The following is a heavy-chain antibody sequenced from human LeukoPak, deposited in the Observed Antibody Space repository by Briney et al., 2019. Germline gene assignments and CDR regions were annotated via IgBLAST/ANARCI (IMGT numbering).Heavy chain of an antibody. V-gene: IGHV3-43*02. Sequence: GGSLRLSCAASGFTFGDYAMHWVRQAPGKGLEWVSLISGDGGSTYYADSVKGRFTISRDNSKNSLYLQMNSLRTEDTALYYCAKDPSGAMVLTAGFSWFDPWGQGTLVTVSS. D-gene: IGHD5-18*01. CDR3: AKDPSGAMVLTAGFSWFDP. CDR2: ISGDGGST. CDR1: GFTFGDYA. J-gene: IGHJ5*02.